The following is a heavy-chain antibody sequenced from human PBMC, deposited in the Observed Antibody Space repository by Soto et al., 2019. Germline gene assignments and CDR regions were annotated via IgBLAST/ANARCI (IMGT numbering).Heavy chain of an antibody. Sequence: SETLSLTCTVSGGSISSSSYYWGWIRQPPGKGLEWIGSIYYSGSTYYNPSLKSRVTISVDTSKNQFSLKLSSVTAADTAVYYCARQDCSSTSCYADYWGQGTLVTVYS. D-gene: IGHD2-2*01. CDR3: ARQDCSSTSCYADY. CDR1: GGSISSSSYY. J-gene: IGHJ4*02. CDR2: IYYSGST. V-gene: IGHV4-39*01.